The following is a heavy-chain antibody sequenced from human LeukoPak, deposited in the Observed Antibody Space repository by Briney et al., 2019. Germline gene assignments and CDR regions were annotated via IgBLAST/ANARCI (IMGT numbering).Heavy chain of an antibody. CDR2: INHSGST. CDR1: GGSFSGYY. J-gene: IGHJ4*02. CDR3: ARLYNWNYFFDY. V-gene: IGHV4-34*01. Sequence: KPSETLSPTCAVYGGSFSGYYWSWIRQPPGKGLEWIGEINHSGSTNYNPSLKSRVTISVDTSKNQFSLKLSSVTAADTAVYYCARLYNWNYFFDYWGQGTLVTVSS. D-gene: IGHD1-7*01.